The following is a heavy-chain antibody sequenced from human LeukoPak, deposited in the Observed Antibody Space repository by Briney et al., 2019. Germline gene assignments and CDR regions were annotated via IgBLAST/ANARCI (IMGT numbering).Heavy chain of an antibody. CDR2: IFYSGST. D-gene: IGHD6-13*01. V-gene: IGHV4-59*01. CDR3: ASGPYPAAGTDHQFDY. CDR1: GASLSSYY. Sequence: PSETLSLTCTVSGASLSSYYWSWIRQPPGKGLEWIGYIFYSGSTLYNPSLQSRVTISVDTSKNQFSLKLTSVTAADSDVYYCASGPYPAAGTDHQFDYWGQGTLVTVSS. J-gene: IGHJ4*02.